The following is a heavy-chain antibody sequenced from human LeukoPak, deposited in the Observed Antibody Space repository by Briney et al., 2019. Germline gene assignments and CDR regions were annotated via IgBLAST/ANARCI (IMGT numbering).Heavy chain of an antibody. J-gene: IGHJ1*01. CDR1: GFTFSSYA. Sequence: PGGSLRLSCAASGFTFSSYAMSWVRQAPGKGLEWVSAISGSGGSTYYADSVKGRFTISRDNSKNTLYLQMNSLRAEDTAVYYCAKVSQGVGLQHLAAPQHWGQGTLVTVSS. D-gene: IGHD6-25*01. CDR3: AKVSQGVGLQHLAAPQH. CDR2: ISGSGGST. V-gene: IGHV3-23*01.